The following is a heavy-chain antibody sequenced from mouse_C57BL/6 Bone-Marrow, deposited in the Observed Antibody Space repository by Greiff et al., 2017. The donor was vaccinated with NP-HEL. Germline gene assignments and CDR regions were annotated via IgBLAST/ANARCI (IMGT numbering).Heavy chain of an antibody. Sequence: VQLQQPGAELVKPGASVKLSCKASGYTFTSYWMHWVKQRPGQGLEWIGMIHPNSGSTNYNEKFKSKATLTVDKSSSTAYMQLSSLTSEDSAVYYGAFITTVVATDFDYWGQGTTLTVSS. CDR2: IHPNSGST. D-gene: IGHD1-1*01. J-gene: IGHJ2*01. CDR3: AFITTVVATDFDY. CDR1: GYTFTSYW. V-gene: IGHV1-64*01.